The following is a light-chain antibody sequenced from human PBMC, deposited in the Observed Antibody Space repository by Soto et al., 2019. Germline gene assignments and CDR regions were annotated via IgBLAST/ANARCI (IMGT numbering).Light chain of an antibody. CDR1: QSVLYSPDRRNY. CDR3: QHADSFPLIT. V-gene: IGKV4-1*01. J-gene: IGKJ5*01. CDR2: WAS. Sequence: DIVMTQSPDSLAVSLGERATINCKSSQSVLYSPDRRNYLAWYQQKPGQPPKLLISWASSRESGVPDRFSGSGSGTDFTLTITSLRAEDVAVYYCQHADSFPLITFGQGTRLDIK.